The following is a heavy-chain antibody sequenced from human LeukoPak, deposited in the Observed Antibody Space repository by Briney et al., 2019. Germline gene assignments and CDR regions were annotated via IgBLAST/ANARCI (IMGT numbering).Heavy chain of an antibody. D-gene: IGHD3-10*01. CDR1: GFTFSSYA. CDR2: ISGSGGST. V-gene: IGHV3-23*01. J-gene: IGHJ4*02. CDR3: AKRVLLWFGESPGPFDY. Sequence: PGGSLRLSCAASGFTFSSYAMSWVRQAPGKGLEWVSAISGSGGSTYYADSVKGRFTISRDNSKNTLYLQMNSLRAEDTAVYYCAKRVLLWFGESPGPFDYWGQGTLVTVSS.